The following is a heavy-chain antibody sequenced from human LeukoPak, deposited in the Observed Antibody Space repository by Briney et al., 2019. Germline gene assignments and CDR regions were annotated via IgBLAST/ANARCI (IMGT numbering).Heavy chain of an antibody. V-gene: IGHV4-38-2*02. CDR3: ARELSIRGPVDH. Sequence: SETLSLTCTVSGFSVSSDYFWGWIRQPPGKGLAWIGRIYHGGSTYYNPSLKSRVTISVDTSNNQVSLKLSSVTAADTAVYYCARELSIRGPVDHWGQGTLVTVSS. J-gene: IGHJ4*02. CDR1: GFSVSSDYF. D-gene: IGHD3-3*01. CDR2: IYHGGST.